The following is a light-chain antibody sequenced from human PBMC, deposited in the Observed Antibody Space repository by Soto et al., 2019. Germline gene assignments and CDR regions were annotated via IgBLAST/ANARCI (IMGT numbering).Light chain of an antibody. Sequence: QSVLTQPASVSGSPGQSITISCTGTSSDVGGYNYVSWYQHHPGKAPELIIYDVTNRPSGVSNPFSGSKSGNTASLTISGLQPEDEAYYYCSSYTASNTRQIVFGTGTKFTVL. J-gene: IGLJ1*01. V-gene: IGLV2-14*03. CDR1: SSDVGGYNY. CDR2: DVT. CDR3: SSYTASNTRQIV.